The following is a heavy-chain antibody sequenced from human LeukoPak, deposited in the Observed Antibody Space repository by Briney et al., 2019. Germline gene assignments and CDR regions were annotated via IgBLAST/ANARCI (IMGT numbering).Heavy chain of an antibody. CDR1: GGSISSYY. D-gene: IGHD3-16*01. Sequence: SETLSLTCTVSGGSISSYYWSWIRQPPGKGLEWIGYIFYSGSTNYNPSLKSRVTISVDTSKNQFSLKLSSVTAADTAVYYCARAGLHTDYDYDSWGQGTLVTVSS. CDR2: IFYSGST. J-gene: IGHJ5*01. CDR3: ARAGLHTDYDYDS. V-gene: IGHV4-59*01.